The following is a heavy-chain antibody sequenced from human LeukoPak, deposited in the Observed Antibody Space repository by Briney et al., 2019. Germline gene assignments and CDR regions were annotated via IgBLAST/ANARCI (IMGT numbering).Heavy chain of an antibody. J-gene: IGHJ5*02. CDR1: GGSISSYY. D-gene: IGHD3-3*01. V-gene: IGHV4-59*12. Sequence: SETLSLTCTVSGGSISSYYWSWIRQPPGKGLEWIGYIYYTGITNYNPSLRSRVTILPDTSKNQFSLKLSSVTAADTAVYYCARGGITIFGVPLNPVRHPENGRFDPWGQGTLVTVSS. CDR3: ARGGITIFGVPLNPVRHPENGRFDP. CDR2: IYYTGIT.